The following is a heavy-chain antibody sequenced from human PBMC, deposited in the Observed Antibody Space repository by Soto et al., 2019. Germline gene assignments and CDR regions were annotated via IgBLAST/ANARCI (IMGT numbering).Heavy chain of an antibody. V-gene: IGHV4-4*02. D-gene: IGHD6-19*01. CDR2: IHHNGST. CDR3: ASRGGWYFFVN. Sequence: QVQLQESGPGLVKPAGTLSLTCTVSGDSIISTNWWNWVRQPPGKGLEWIGEIHHNGSTKSNPSLKSRVTISVDKSKNQFSLKLSSVTAADTAVYYCASRGGWYFFVNWGQGALVTVSS. J-gene: IGHJ4*02. CDR1: GDSIISTNW.